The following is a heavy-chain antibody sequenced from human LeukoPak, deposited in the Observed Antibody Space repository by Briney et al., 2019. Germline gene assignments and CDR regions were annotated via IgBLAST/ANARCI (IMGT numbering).Heavy chain of an antibody. CDR1: GGSISSYY. V-gene: IGHV4-59*12. CDR2: IYYSGST. Sequence: SETLSLTCTVSGGSISSYYWSWIRQPPGKGLEWIGYIYYSGSTNYNPSLKSRVTISVDTSKNQFSLKLSSVTAADTAVYYCARGPSTSGYCSSTSCYGRYGMDVWGQGTTVTVSS. CDR3: ARGPSTSGYCSSTSCYGRYGMDV. J-gene: IGHJ6*02. D-gene: IGHD2-2*01.